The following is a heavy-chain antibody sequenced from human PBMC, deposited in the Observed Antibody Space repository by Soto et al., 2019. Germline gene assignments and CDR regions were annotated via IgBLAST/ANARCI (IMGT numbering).Heavy chain of an antibody. V-gene: IGHV3-23*01. J-gene: IGHJ6*02. D-gene: IGHD1-26*01. CDR3: AKSDSGSYYRGYYYYGMDV. CDR2: ISGSGGST. CDR1: GFTFSSYA. Sequence: GGSLRLSCAASGFTFSSYAMSWVRQAPGKGLEWVSAISGSGGSTYYADSVKGRFTISRDNSKNTLYLQMNSLRAEDTAVYYCAKSDSGSYYRGYYYYGMDVWGQGTTVTVSS.